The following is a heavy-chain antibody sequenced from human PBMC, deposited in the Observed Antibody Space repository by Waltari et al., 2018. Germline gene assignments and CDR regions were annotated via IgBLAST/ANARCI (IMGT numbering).Heavy chain of an antibody. V-gene: IGHV1-69*15. CDR3: ARVASLNPKNYFDY. CDR2: IIPIFGTA. J-gene: IGHJ4*02. Sequence: QVQLVQSGAEVKKPGSSVKVSCKASGGTFSSYAISRVRQAPGQGLEWMGMIIPIFGTANNAQKFKGRVTITADESTSTAYMELSSRRSEDTAVYYCARVASLNPKNYFDYWGQGTLVTVSS. CDR1: GGTFSSYA. D-gene: IGHD1-26*01.